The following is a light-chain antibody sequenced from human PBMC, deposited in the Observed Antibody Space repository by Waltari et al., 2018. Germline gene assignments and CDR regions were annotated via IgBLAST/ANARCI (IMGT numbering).Light chain of an antibody. Sequence: DIQMTQSPSSLTASVGERTTITCQASQDINNCVNWYQQKPGKAHKHLIDDASNLETGVPSRCSGSVSGTDFTLTISSLQPEDIATYYCQQYDNLLFTFGPGTKVDI. V-gene: IGKV1-33*01. J-gene: IGKJ3*01. CDR1: QDINNC. CDR2: DAS. CDR3: QQYDNLLFT.